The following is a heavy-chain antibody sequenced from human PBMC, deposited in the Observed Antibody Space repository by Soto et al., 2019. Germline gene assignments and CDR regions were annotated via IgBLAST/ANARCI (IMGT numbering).Heavy chain of an antibody. V-gene: IGHV3-23*01. J-gene: IGHJ5*02. Sequence: GGSLRLSCAASGFTFSSYAMSWVRQAPGKGLEWVSTISGTGSSTYYADSVKGRFTVSRDNSKNTLYLQMNTLRAEDTAVYYCAKEQDYYDSSGFTWFDPWGQGTLVTVSS. CDR1: GFTFSSYA. CDR3: AKEQDYYDSSGFTWFDP. CDR2: ISGTGSST. D-gene: IGHD3-22*01.